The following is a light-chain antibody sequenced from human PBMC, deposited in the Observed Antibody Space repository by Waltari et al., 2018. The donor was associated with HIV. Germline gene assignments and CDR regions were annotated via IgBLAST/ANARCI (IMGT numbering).Light chain of an antibody. CDR3: QHYGTSPPIT. Sequence: EIVLTQSPDTLSLSPGERATISCRASETLSSNNLAWYQQKPGQAPSLLIYAASMRATGIPDRFSGSGSGTDFSLTISRLEPEDFAVFYCQHYGTSPPITFGQGTRLEIK. CDR2: AAS. V-gene: IGKV3-20*01. CDR1: ETLSSNN. J-gene: IGKJ5*01.